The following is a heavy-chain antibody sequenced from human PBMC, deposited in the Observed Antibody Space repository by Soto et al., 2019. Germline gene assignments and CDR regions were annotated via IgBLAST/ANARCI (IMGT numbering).Heavy chain of an antibody. CDR3: ARDVRNYSSSSGDY. V-gene: IGHV3-21*01. J-gene: IGHJ4*02. Sequence: GGSLRLSCAASGFTFSSYSMNWVRQAPGKGLEWVSSISSSSSYIYYADSVKGRFTISRDNAKNSLYLQMNSLRAEDSAVYYCARDVRNYSSSSGDYWGQGTLVTVSS. CDR2: ISSSSSYI. D-gene: IGHD6-6*01. CDR1: GFTFSSYS.